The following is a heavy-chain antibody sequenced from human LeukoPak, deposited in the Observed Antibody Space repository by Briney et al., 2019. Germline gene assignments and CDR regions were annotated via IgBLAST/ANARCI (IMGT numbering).Heavy chain of an antibody. D-gene: IGHD3-22*01. J-gene: IGHJ4*02. CDR1: GYTFTSYA. CDR2: INAGNGNT. Sequence: ASVKVSCKASGYTFTSYAMHWVRQAPGQRLEWMGWINAGNGNTKYSQKFQGRVTITRDTSASTAYMELSSLRSEDTAVYYCARGGENYDSSGYPWYWGQGTLVTVSS. CDR3: ARGGENYDSSGYPWY. V-gene: IGHV1-3*01.